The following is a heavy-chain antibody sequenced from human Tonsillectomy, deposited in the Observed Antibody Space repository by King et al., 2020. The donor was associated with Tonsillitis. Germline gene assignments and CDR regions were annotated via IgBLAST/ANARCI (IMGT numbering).Heavy chain of an antibody. J-gene: IGHJ1*01. Sequence: VQLVESGGGLVKPGGSLRLSCAASGFTFSDYYMSWIRQAPGKGLEWVSHISSSGSAIYYADSVKGRFTISRVNANNSLSLQMNSRRAEDTAVSYCARDTRRATNCNSVVLQEWGQGSLVTVSS. D-gene: IGHD2-21*02. CDR1: GFTFSDYY. V-gene: IGHV3-11*01. CDR2: ISSSGSAI. CDR3: ARDTRRATNCNSVVLQE.